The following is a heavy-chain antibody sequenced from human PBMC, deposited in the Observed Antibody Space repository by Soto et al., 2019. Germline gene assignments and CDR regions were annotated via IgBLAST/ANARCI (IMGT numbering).Heavy chain of an antibody. CDR3: ASIGDGYNLHYYYGMDV. J-gene: IGHJ6*02. Sequence: QVQLVQSGAEVKKPGSSVKVSCKASGGTFNSYAISWVRQAPGQGLECMGGIIPIFGTANYAQKFQGRVTITADESTSTAYMELSSLRSEDTAVYYCASIGDGYNLHYYYGMDVWGQGTTVTVSS. CDR2: IIPIFGTA. V-gene: IGHV1-69*12. D-gene: IGHD5-12*01. CDR1: GGTFNSYA.